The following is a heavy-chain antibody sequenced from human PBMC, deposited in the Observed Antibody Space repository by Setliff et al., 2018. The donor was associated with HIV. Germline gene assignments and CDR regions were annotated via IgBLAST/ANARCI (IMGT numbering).Heavy chain of an antibody. D-gene: IGHD5-12*01. CDR2: IIPALGTA. J-gene: IGHJ5*02. Sequence: SVKVSCKASGYTFTSYAMHWVRQAPGQGLEWMGGIIPALGTANYAQKFQGRVTMTADESASTVYMELTSLRSEDTAIYYCAKDAGYSGTAWGTWGQGTLVTVSS. V-gene: IGHV1-69*13. CDR3: AKDAGYSGTAWGT. CDR1: GYTFTSYA.